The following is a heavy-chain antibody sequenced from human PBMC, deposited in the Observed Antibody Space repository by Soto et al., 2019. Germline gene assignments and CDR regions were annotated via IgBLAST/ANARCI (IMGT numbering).Heavy chain of an antibody. Sequence: EVQLVESGGGLVQPGGSLRLSCAASGFTVSSNYMSWVRQAPGKGLEWVSVIYSGGSTYYADSVKGRFTISRHNSKNTLYLQMNSLRAEDTAVYYCAREGYGSGSYYYYYYMDVRGKGTTVTVSS. D-gene: IGHD3-10*01. CDR1: GFTVSSNY. CDR2: IYSGGST. J-gene: IGHJ6*03. V-gene: IGHV3-53*04. CDR3: AREGYGSGSYYYYYYMDV.